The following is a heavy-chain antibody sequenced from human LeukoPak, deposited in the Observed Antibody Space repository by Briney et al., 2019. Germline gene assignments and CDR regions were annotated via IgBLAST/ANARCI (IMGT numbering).Heavy chain of an antibody. Sequence: ASVKVSCKASGYTFTSYGISWVRQAPGQGLEWMGWISAYNGNTNYAQKLQGRVTMTTDTSTSTAYMELRSLRSDDTAMYYCAREDCSSTSCFPPSAYWGQGTLVTVSS. CDR2: ISAYNGNT. J-gene: IGHJ4*02. D-gene: IGHD2-2*01. CDR3: AREDCSSTSCFPPSAY. V-gene: IGHV1-18*01. CDR1: GYTFTSYG.